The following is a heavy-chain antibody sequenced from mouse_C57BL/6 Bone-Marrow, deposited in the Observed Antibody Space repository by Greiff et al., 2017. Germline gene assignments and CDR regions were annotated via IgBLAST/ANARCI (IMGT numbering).Heavy chain of an antibody. CDR3: TRDVYRYFDV. CDR2: ISSGGDYI. J-gene: IGHJ1*03. Sequence: EVQRVESGEGLVKPGGSLKLSCAASGFTFSSYAMSWVRQPPEKRLEWVAYISSGGDYIYYADTVKGRFTISRDNARNTLYLQMSSLESEDTAMYYCTRDVYRYFDVWGTGTTVTVSS. CDR1: GFTFSSYA. V-gene: IGHV5-9-1*02.